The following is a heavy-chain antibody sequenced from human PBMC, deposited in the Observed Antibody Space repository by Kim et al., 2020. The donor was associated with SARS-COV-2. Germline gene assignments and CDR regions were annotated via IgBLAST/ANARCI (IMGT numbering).Heavy chain of an antibody. CDR3: AKDEISGDGYWMSDV. CDR2: LYGSGAGI. CDR1: GFTFSRYA. V-gene: IGHV3-23*01. Sequence: GGSLRLSCAASGFTFSRYAMTWVRQAPGKGPECVAGLYGSGAGIFYEDSVKGRFTISRDNSKNMLYLQMNSLRAEDTAIYYCAKDEISGDGYWMSDVWGRGTLVTVSS. D-gene: IGHD2-21*01. J-gene: IGHJ2*01.